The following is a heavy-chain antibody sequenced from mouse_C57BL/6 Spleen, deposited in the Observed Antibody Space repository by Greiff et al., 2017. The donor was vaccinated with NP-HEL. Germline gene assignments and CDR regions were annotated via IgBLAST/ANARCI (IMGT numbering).Heavy chain of an antibody. CDR2: ISYDGSN. V-gene: IGHV3-6*01. J-gene: IGHJ3*01. CDR1: GYSITSGYY. CDR3: AREAYSMFAY. D-gene: IGHD2-10*01. Sequence: EVKLMESGPGLVKPSQSLSLTCSVTGYSITSGYYWNWIRQFPGNKLEWMGYISYDGSNNYNPSLKNRISITRDTSKNQFFLKLNSVTTEDTATYYCAREAYSMFAYWGQGTLVTVSA.